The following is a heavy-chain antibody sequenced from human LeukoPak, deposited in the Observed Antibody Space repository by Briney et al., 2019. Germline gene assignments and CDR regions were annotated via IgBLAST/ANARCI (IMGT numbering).Heavy chain of an antibody. V-gene: IGHV4-39*01. J-gene: IGHJ4*02. CDR3: ARVRCSTSCYCDY. D-gene: IGHD2-2*01. CDR2: IYYSGST. Sequence: SETLSLTCTVSGGSISSSSYYWGWIRQPPGKGLERIGSIYYSGSTYYNPSLKSRVTISVDTSKNQFSLKLSSVTAADTAVYYCARVRCSTSCYCDYWGQGTLVTVSS. CDR1: GGSISSSSYY.